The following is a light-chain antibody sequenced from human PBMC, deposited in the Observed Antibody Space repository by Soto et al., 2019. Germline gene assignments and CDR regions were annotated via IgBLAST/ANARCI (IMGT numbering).Light chain of an antibody. CDR1: QSVSSSY. V-gene: IGKV3-20*01. Sequence: EVVLTQSPGTLSLSPGEGATLSCRASQSVSSSYLAWYQQKPGQAPRLLIYEASSRATGIPDRFSGSGSGADFTLTISRLEPEDFAVYYCQQYGSSLYTFGQGTNLEIK. J-gene: IGKJ2*01. CDR3: QQYGSSLYT. CDR2: EAS.